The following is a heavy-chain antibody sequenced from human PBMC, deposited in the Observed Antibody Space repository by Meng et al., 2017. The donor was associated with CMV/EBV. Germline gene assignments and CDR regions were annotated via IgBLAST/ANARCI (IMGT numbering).Heavy chain of an antibody. CDR2: ISSSSSYI. V-gene: IGHV3-21*01. Sequence: GESLKISCAASGFTFSSYSMNWVRQAPGKGLEWVSSISSSSSYIYYADSVKGRFTISRDNAKNSLYLQMNGLRAEDTAVYYCARDSAYYDFWSGNPLLDYWGQGTLVTVSS. J-gene: IGHJ4*02. CDR3: ARDSAYYDFWSGNPLLDY. CDR1: GFTFSSYS. D-gene: IGHD3-3*01.